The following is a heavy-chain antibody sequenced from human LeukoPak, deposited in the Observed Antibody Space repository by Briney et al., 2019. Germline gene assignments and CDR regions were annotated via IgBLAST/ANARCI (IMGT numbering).Heavy chain of an antibody. Sequence: GGSLRLSCAASGFTFSSYSMNWVRQAPGKGLEWVANIKQDGSEKYYVDSVKGRFTISRDNAKNSLYLQMNSLRAEDTAVYYCARDPYDSSGYSPEDYWGQGTLVTVSS. CDR3: ARDPYDSSGYSPEDY. CDR2: IKQDGSEK. J-gene: IGHJ4*02. V-gene: IGHV3-7*01. CDR1: GFTFSSYS. D-gene: IGHD3-22*01.